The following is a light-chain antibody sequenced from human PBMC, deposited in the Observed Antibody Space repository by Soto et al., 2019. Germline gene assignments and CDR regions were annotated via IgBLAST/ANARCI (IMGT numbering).Light chain of an antibody. J-gene: IGKJ1*01. CDR3: MQALETPRT. CDR1: PSLLHPHGGTY. Sequence: DLVMTPSPLSLPVTPGEPASISCRSSPSLLHPHGGTYLEWYLQKPAQSPQLLLYLTSSRASGVPDRFTGSGSGTDFTLKIRRVEAEDVGVYYCMQALETPRTFGRGTKVEIK. V-gene: IGKV2-28*01. CDR2: LTS.